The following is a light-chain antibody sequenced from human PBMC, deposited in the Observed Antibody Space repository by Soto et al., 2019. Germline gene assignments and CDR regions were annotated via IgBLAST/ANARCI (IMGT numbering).Light chain of an antibody. V-gene: IGKV1-5*03. J-gene: IGKJ4*01. CDR2: KAS. CDR3: QQYNSYSPLT. CDR1: QSISTW. Sequence: DIQMTQSPSTLPASVGDRVTITCRANQSISTWLAWYQQKPGKAPNLLIYKASRLETGVPSSFSGSGSGTEFTLTISFRQPDDFATYYCQQYNSYSPLTFGGGTKVEIK.